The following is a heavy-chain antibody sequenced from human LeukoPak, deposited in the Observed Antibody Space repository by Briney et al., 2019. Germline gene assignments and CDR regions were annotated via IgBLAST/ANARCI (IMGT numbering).Heavy chain of an antibody. Sequence: GASVKVSCKASGHTFTGYYMHWVRQAPGQGLEWMGWINPNSGGTNYAQKFHGRVTMTRDPSISTAYMELSRLRSDDTAVYYCARITMVRGPYYYGMDVWLQGTTVTDSS. V-gene: IGHV1-2*02. J-gene: IGHJ6*02. CDR2: INPNSGGT. D-gene: IGHD3-10*01. CDR3: ARITMVRGPYYYGMDV. CDR1: GHTFTGYY.